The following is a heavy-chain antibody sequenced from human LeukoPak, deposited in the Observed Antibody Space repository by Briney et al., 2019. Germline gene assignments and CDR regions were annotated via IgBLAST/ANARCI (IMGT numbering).Heavy chain of an antibody. J-gene: IGHJ4*02. D-gene: IGHD5-18*01. Sequence: GESLKISCAASGFTFSSCWMHWVRQAPGKGLVWVSRINSDGSSTSYADSVKGRFTISRDNAKNTLYLQMNSLRAEDTAVYYCARARYSYGHGGFDYWGQGTLVTVSS. V-gene: IGHV3-74*01. CDR3: ARARYSYGHGGFDY. CDR1: GFTFSSCW. CDR2: INSDGSST.